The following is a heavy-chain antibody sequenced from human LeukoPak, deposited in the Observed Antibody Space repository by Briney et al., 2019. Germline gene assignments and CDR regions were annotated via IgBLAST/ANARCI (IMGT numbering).Heavy chain of an antibody. V-gene: IGHV4-34*01. CDR3: ARGADYGSGSLESGY. CDR1: GGSFSGYY. D-gene: IGHD3-10*01. CDR2: TNHSGST. J-gene: IGHJ4*02. Sequence: SETLSLTCAVYGGSFSGYYWSWIRQPPGKGLEWIGETNHSGSTNYNPSLKSRVTISVDTSKNQFSLKLSSVTAADTAVYYCARGADYGSGSLESGYWGQGTLVTVSS.